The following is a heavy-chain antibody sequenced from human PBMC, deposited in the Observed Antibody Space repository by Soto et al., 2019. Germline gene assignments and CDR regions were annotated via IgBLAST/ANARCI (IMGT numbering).Heavy chain of an antibody. V-gene: IGHV6-1*01. CDR2: TYYRSKWYN. Sequence: RTLALTCAISGDSVSSNSAACNWIRQSPSRGLEWLGRTYYRSKWYNDYAVSVKSRITINPDTSKNQFSLQLNSVTPEDTAVYYCGRDSHIVVVVAATIDYYYYGMDVSGQETTVTV. CDR3: GRDSHIVVVVAATIDYYYYGMDV. CDR1: GDSVSSNSAA. J-gene: IGHJ6*02. D-gene: IGHD2-15*01.